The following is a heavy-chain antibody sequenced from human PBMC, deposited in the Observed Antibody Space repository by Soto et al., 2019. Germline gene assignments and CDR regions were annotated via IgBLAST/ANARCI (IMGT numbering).Heavy chain of an antibody. V-gene: IGHV4-59*01. J-gene: IGHJ4*02. CDR2: IYYSGST. CDR3: ARTRIFGVAGFDY. CDR1: GGSISSYY. Sequence: SETLSLTCTVSGGSISSYYWSWIRQPPGKGLEWIGYIYYSGSTNYNPSLKSRVTISVDTSRNQFSLKLSSVTAADTAAYYCARTRIFGVAGFDYWGQGTLVTVSS. D-gene: IGHD3-3*01.